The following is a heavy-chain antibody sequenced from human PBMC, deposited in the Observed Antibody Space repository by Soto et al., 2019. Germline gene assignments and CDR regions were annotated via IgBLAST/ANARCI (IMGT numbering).Heavy chain of an antibody. CDR3: AKGSYYYGSGSYQPPVQ. CDR1: GDSVSSNSAA. V-gene: IGHV6-1*01. Sequence: SQTLSLTCAISGDSVSSNSAAWNWIRQSPSRGLEWLGRTYYRSKWYNDYAVSVKSRITINPDTSKDQFSLQLNSVTPEDTAVYYCAKGSYYYGSGSYQPPVQWGQGTPVTVSS. CDR2: TYYRSKWYN. J-gene: IGHJ4*02. D-gene: IGHD3-10*01.